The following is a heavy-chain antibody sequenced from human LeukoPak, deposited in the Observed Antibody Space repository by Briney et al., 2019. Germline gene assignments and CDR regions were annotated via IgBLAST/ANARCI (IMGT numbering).Heavy chain of an antibody. J-gene: IGHJ5*02. CDR1: GYSFTRYW. V-gene: IGHV5-51*01. CDR3: TIALSGTTWFDP. CDR2: INPVDSDT. Sequence: GESLKISCKGSGYSFTRYWICWVRQTPGKGLGWMGIINPVDSDTRYSPSVQGQVTISADKSITTASLQWSSLKASDCPLYYCTIALSGTTWFDPWGQGTLVTVSS. D-gene: IGHD6-19*01.